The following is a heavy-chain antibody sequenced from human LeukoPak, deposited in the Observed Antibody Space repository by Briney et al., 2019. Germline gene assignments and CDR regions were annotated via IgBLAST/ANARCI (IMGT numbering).Heavy chain of an antibody. CDR2: ISSSSSYI. D-gene: IGHD2-2*01. Sequence: TGGSLRLSCAASGFIFSNSWMNWVRQAPGKGLEWVSSISSSSSYIYYADSVKGRFTISRDNAKNSLYLQMNSLRAEDTAVYYCARAARVVSWGQGTLVTVSS. CDR3: ARAARVVS. CDR1: GFIFSNSW. V-gene: IGHV3-21*01. J-gene: IGHJ5*02.